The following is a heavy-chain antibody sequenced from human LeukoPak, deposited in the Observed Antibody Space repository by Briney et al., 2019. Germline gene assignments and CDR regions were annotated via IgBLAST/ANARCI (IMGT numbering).Heavy chain of an antibody. Sequence: PGGSLRLSCAASGFTFSSYSMNWVRQAPGKGLEWVSSISSSSSYIYYADSVKGRFTISRDNAKNSLYLQMNSLRAEDTAVYYCAREPNYDILTGSRGDAFDIWGQGTMVTVSS. D-gene: IGHD3-9*01. CDR1: GFTFSSYS. V-gene: IGHV3-21*01. J-gene: IGHJ3*02. CDR2: ISSSSSYI. CDR3: AREPNYDILTGSRGDAFDI.